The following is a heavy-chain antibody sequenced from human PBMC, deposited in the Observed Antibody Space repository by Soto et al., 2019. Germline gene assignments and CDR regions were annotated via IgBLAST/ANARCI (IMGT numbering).Heavy chain of an antibody. D-gene: IGHD6-13*01. CDR1: GGTFSSDS. CDR2: IIPLRGIT. J-gene: IGHJ4*02. Sequence: QVQLGQSGAEVKKPGSSVKVSCKASGGTFSSDSISWVRQAPGQGLEWVGRIIPLRGITKYAQKFQGRVAITADKSTITVYMALSSLRSADTAVYDCAPTLQQLAYFDYWGQGTLVTVSS. CDR3: APTLQQLAYFDY. V-gene: IGHV1-69*02.